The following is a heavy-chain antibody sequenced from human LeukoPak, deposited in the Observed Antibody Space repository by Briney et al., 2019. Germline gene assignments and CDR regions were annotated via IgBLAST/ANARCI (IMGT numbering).Heavy chain of an antibody. D-gene: IGHD3-10*01. CDR3: ARRNYGSGTYDY. CDR2: LYYSGNT. J-gene: IGHJ4*02. V-gene: IGHV4-59*08. Sequence: SETLSLTCTVSGGSISSYYWSWIRQPPGKGLEWIGHLYYSGNTDYNPSLKSRVTISIDTSKNQFSLKLSSVTAADTAVYYCARRNYGSGTYDYWGQGTLVTVSS. CDR1: GGSISSYY.